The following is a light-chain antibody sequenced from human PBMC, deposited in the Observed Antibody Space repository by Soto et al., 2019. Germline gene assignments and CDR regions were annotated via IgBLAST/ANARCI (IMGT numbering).Light chain of an antibody. V-gene: IGKV1-16*02. CDR2: AAS. Sequence: DIQMTQSPSSLSASGGDRVTITCRASQGISNYLGWFLQKPGKAPKSLIYAASSLHSGVPSKSSGSGSGTDITLTISSLQPENFATYYCPHDTFGQGTRLEIE. CDR3: PHDT. CDR1: QGISNY. J-gene: IGKJ5*01.